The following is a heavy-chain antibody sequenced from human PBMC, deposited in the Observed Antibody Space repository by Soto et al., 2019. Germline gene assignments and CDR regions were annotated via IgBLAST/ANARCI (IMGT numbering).Heavy chain of an antibody. Sequence: GQLVESGGGEVQPGRSLRLSCAASGFKFTDFALHWVRQAPGKGLEWVAIIAYDGSEKHYADSVKGRFAISRDNPKNTLYLEMNSLRPEDTAVYFCARLAWHSYYPIDVWGQGTTVTVFS. V-gene: IGHV3-30*09. CDR2: IAYDGSEK. J-gene: IGHJ6*02. CDR1: GFKFTDFA. CDR3: ARLAWHSYYPIDV. D-gene: IGHD1-26*01.